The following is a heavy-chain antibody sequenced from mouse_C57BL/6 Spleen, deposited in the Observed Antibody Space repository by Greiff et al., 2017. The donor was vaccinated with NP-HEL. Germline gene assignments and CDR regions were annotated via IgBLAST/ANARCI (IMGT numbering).Heavy chain of an antibody. D-gene: IGHD1-1*01. CDR2: ISSGSSTI. Sequence: EVMLVESGGGLVKPGGSLKLSCAASGFTFSDYGMHWVRQAPEKGLEWVAYISSGSSTIYYADTVKGRFTISRDNAKNTLFLQMTSLRSEDTAMYYCAREAYYYGSSLFAYWGQGTLVTVSA. CDR1: GFTFSDYG. J-gene: IGHJ3*01. V-gene: IGHV5-17*01. CDR3: AREAYYYGSSLFAY.